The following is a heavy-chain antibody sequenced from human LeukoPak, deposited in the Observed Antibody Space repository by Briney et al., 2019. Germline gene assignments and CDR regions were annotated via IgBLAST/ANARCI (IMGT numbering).Heavy chain of an antibody. J-gene: IGHJ4*02. V-gene: IGHV3-33*01. Sequence: PGRSLRLSCAASGFTFSSHGMHWVRQAPGKGLEWVALIWYDGSNKYYADSVKGRFTISRDNSKNMVYLQMNGLRAEDTATYYCARWGDGKRFDYWGQGALVTVSS. CDR1: GFTFSSHG. CDR2: IWYDGSNK. CDR3: ARWGDGKRFDY. D-gene: IGHD2-21*02.